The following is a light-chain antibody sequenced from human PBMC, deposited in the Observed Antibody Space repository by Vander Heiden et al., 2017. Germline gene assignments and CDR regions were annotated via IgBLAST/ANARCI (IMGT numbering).Light chain of an antibody. CDR1: QSLSSN. J-gene: IGKJ1*01. V-gene: IGKV3-15*01. CDR3: QQYNNWPRGT. Sequence: EIVMTQSPATISVSPGERATPACTASQSLSSNLSGYQPEPRQAPRLLIYCASTRATGIPARLSGSGSGTEFTITISSLQSEDFAVYYCQQYNNWPRGTFGQGTKVEIK. CDR2: CAS.